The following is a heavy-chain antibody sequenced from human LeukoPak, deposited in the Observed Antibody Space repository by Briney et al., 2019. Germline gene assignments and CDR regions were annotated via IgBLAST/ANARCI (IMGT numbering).Heavy chain of an antibody. Sequence: GGALLLSCAASGFTFSRDYIHWVGQAPGKGLEYVSAISSNGGKTHYTNSVKGRFTISRDNSKNTVYLQMGSLSTEDTAVYYCARDTNREQDIWGQGTTVTVSS. V-gene: IGHV3-64*01. CDR1: GFTFSRDY. CDR3: ARDTNREQDI. CDR2: ISSNGGKT. D-gene: IGHD3-3*01. J-gene: IGHJ6*02.